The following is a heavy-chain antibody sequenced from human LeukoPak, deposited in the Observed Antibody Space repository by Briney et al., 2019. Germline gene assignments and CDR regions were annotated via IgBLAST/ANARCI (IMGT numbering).Heavy chain of an antibody. V-gene: IGHV3-74*01. CDR1: GFTFSSYW. CDR3: ARDQYITMVRGVIAYYYGMDV. D-gene: IGHD3-10*01. J-gene: IGHJ6*04. Sequence: GGSLRLSCAASGFTFSSYWMHWVRQAPAKGLGWVSRINSDGSSTSYADSVQGRFTISRGNAKNTLYLQMNSLRAEDTDVYYCARDQYITMVRGVIAYYYGMDVWGKGTTVTVSS. CDR2: INSDGSST.